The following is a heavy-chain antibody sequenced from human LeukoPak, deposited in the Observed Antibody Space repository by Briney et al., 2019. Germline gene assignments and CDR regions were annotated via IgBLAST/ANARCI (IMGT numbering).Heavy chain of an antibody. CDR1: GFTFSSYG. J-gene: IGHJ3*02. V-gene: IGHV3-7*01. D-gene: IGHD3-22*01. CDR2: IKQDGSEK. CDR3: ARTAYYYDSSGYYDAFDI. Sequence: GGSLRLSCAASGFTFSSYGMHWVRQAPGKGLEWVANIKQDGSEKYYVDSVKGRFTISRDNAKNSLYLQMNSLRAEDTAVYYCARTAYYYDSSGYYDAFDIWGQGTMVTVSS.